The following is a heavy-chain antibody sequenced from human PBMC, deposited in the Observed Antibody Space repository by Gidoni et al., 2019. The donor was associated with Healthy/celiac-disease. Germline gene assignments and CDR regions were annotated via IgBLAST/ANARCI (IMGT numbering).Heavy chain of an antibody. D-gene: IGHD5-12*01. CDR3: ARGMGYGGYDSPPSDSGWYTRSLSTRRYYFDY. CDR2: INHSGRT. Sequence: QVQLQQWGAGLLKPSETLSLTCAVYGGSFSGYYWSWVRQPPGRGLEWSGEINHSGRTNYNPSLKSRVTISVDTSKNQFSLKLSSVTAADTAVYKCARGMGYGGYDSPPSDSGWYTRSLSTRRYYFDYWGQGTLVTVSS. V-gene: IGHV4-34*01. CDR1: GGSFSGYY. J-gene: IGHJ4*02.